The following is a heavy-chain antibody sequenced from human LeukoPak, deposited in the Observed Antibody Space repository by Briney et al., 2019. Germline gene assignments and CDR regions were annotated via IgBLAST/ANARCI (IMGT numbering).Heavy chain of an antibody. CDR2: IYYSGST. V-gene: IGHV4-59*01. D-gene: IGHD1-26*01. CDR3: ARASAGWGPDYYYYMDV. J-gene: IGHJ6*03. Sequence: SETLSLTCTVSDDSISDYYRGWIRQPPGKGLEWIGYIYYSGSTNYNPSLKSRVTISVDTSKNQFSLKLSSVTAADTAVYYCARASAGWGPDYYYYMDVWGKGTTVTVSS. CDR1: DDSISDYY.